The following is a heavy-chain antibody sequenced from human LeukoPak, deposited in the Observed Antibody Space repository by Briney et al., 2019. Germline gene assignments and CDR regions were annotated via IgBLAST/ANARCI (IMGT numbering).Heavy chain of an antibody. D-gene: IGHD2-2*01. V-gene: IGHV4-59*12. CDR2: IYYSGST. J-gene: IGHJ3*02. Sequence: TSETLSLTCTVSGVSISSYYWSWIRQPPGKGLEWIGYIYYSGSTNYNPSLKSRVTISVDTSKNQFSLKLSSVTAADTAVYYCARDGGRTSSDAVEIWGQGTMVIVSS. CDR3: ARDGGRTSSDAVEI. CDR1: GVSISSYY.